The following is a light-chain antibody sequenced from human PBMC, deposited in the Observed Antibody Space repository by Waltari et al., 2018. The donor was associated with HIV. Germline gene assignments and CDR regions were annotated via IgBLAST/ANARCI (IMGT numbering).Light chain of an antibody. Sequence: QSVLTQPPSASGTPGQRVTISCSGSRSTIGSNTINWYQQRPGTAPKLLIYSNNQRPSGVPDRFPGAKSGTSASLVISGVQSEDEADYYCAAWDDSLNGQVFGGGTKLTVL. V-gene: IGLV1-44*01. CDR2: SNN. CDR3: AAWDDSLNGQV. CDR1: RSTIGSNT. J-gene: IGLJ3*02.